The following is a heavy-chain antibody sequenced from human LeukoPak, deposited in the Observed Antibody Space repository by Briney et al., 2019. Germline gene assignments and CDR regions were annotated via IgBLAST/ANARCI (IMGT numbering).Heavy chain of an antibody. Sequence: GGSLRLSCAASGFTFNSYSMNWVRQAPGKGLEWVSSISSSSSYIYYADSVKGRFTISRDNAKNSLYLQMNSLRAEDTAVYYCARDLRSSGWYYFDYWGQGTLVTVSS. D-gene: IGHD6-19*01. CDR1: GFTFNSYS. J-gene: IGHJ4*02. V-gene: IGHV3-21*01. CDR2: ISSSSSYI. CDR3: ARDLRSSGWYYFDY.